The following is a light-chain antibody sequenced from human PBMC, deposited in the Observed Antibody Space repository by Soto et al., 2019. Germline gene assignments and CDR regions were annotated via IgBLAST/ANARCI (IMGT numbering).Light chain of an antibody. J-gene: IGKJ1*01. V-gene: IGKV3-15*01. CDR1: QSISSN. CDR2: GAS. Sequence: ELVLAQPPATLAVSPGGGVTLCWWASQSISSNLARYQQKPGQAPRLRIYGASTRATGIPTRFSGSGSGTAFTLTISSLQSEVFPVYYCQKYIIWPERFGQGPKV. CDR3: QKYIIWPER.